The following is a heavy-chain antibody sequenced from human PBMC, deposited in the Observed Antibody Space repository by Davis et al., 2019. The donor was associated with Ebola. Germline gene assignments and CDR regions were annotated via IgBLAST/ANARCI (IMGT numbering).Heavy chain of an antibody. CDR3: ARQPSRDAYNPFDY. Sequence: SETLSLTCTVSGVSISTFSHYWGWIRQAPGTGLEWIGNIYYSGSTYYNPSLKSRVTISVDTSKNQFSLKVNSVTAADTAVFYCARQPSRDAYNPFDYWGQGTLVTVSS. J-gene: IGHJ4*02. CDR2: IYYSGST. V-gene: IGHV4-39*01. CDR1: GVSISTFSHY. D-gene: IGHD5-24*01.